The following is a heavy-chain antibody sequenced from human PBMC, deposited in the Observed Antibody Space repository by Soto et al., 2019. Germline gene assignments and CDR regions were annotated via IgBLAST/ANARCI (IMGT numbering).Heavy chain of an antibody. D-gene: IGHD5-18*01. CDR1: GFTFSSYA. CDR3: ARDFYGGYTYGPGDY. Sequence: PGGSLRLSCAASGFTFSSYAMHWVRQAPGKGLEWVAVISYDGSNKYYANSVKGRFTISRDNAKRSLYLQMKSLRAEDTAVYYCARDFYGGYTYGPGDYWGQGALVTVSS. CDR2: ISYDGSNK. J-gene: IGHJ4*02. V-gene: IGHV3-30-3*01.